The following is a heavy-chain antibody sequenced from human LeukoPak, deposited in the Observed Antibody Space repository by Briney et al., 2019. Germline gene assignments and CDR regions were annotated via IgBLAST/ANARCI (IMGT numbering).Heavy chain of an antibody. V-gene: IGHV3-23*01. D-gene: IGHD2-8*02. CDR2: INGSGGNT. J-gene: IGHJ5*02. Sequence: GGSLRLSCAASGFTFYNYAMSWVRQAPGKGLEWVSTINGSGGNTYYADSVKGRFTISRDNSENTLYLQMNSLRAEDTAVYYCAKPLGYCTGGVCYSNYFDPWGQGTLVTVSS. CDR3: AKPLGYCTGGVCYSNYFDP. CDR1: GFTFYNYA.